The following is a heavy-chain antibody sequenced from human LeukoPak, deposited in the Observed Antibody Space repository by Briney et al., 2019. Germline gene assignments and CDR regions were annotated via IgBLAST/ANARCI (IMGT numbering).Heavy chain of an antibody. J-gene: IGHJ4*02. CDR1: GFTFSSYE. CDR2: ISSSGSTI. D-gene: IGHD4-17*01. CDR3: ASWSDYDDYYFDY. V-gene: IGHV3-48*03. Sequence: GGSRRLSCAASGFTFSSYEMNWVGQAPGKGLEWVSYISSSGSTIYYADSVKGRFTISRDNAKNSLYLQMNSLRAEDTAVYYCASWSDYDDYYFDYWGQGTLVTVSS.